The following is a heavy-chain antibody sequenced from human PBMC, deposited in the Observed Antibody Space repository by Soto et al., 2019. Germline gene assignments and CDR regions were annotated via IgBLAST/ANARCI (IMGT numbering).Heavy chain of an antibody. D-gene: IGHD1-1*01. Sequence: QVHLVQSGAEVKKPGASVKVSCKGSGYAFTTYGITWVRQAPGQGLEWMGWISAHNGNTNYAQKLQGRVTVTRDTSTSTAYMELRSLRSADTAVYYCARGRYGDYGGQGALVTVSS. CDR2: ISAHNGNT. CDR3: ARGRYGDY. CDR1: GYAFTTYG. J-gene: IGHJ4*02. V-gene: IGHV1-18*01.